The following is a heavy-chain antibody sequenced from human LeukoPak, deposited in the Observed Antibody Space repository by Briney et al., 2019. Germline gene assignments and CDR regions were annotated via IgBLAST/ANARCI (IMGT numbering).Heavy chain of an antibody. Sequence: GGSLRLSCAASRFTFSSSAMSWVRQAPGKGLEWVSTISGSGGSTYSTDSVKGRFTISRDNSESTLYLQMNSLRVEDTAIYYCAKGGPQFFDYWGQGTLVTVSS. V-gene: IGHV3-23*01. CDR1: RFTFSSSA. J-gene: IGHJ4*02. CDR2: ISGSGGST. CDR3: AKGGPQFFDY. D-gene: IGHD5-24*01.